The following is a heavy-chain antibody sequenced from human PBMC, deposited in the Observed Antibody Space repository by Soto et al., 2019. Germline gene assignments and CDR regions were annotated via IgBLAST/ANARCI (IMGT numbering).Heavy chain of an antibody. CDR1: GYTFATYD. Sequence: QVQLVQSGAEVKKPGASVKVSCKASGYTFATYDFAWVRQATGQGLEWMGWMNPNTGNTGYAQAFRGRVTMTRNTSITTAYMELSSLRSEDTAVYFCARRKERSGPYYLDYWGKGTLFTVSS. J-gene: IGHJ4*02. V-gene: IGHV1-8*01. CDR2: MNPNTGNT. D-gene: IGHD6-25*01. CDR3: ARRKERSGPYYLDY.